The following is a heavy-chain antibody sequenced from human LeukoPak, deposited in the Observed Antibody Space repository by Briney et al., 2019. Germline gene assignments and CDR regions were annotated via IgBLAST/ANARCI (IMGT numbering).Heavy chain of an antibody. J-gene: IGHJ2*01. CDR1: GGTFSSYA. D-gene: IGHD1-26*01. CDR2: INPNSGGT. Sequence: ASVKVSCKASGGTFSSYAISWVRQAPGQGLEWMGWINPNSGGTNYAQKFQGRVTMTRDTSISTAYMELSSLRSDDTAVYYCARVDSGSYLGYFDLWGRGTLVTVSS. CDR3: ARVDSGSYLGYFDL. V-gene: IGHV1-2*02.